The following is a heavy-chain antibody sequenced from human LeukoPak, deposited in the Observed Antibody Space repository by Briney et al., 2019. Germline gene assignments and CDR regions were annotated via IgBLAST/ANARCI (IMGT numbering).Heavy chain of an antibody. V-gene: IGHV3-30*02. CDR3: ARRLASYVVDH. D-gene: IGHD2-21*01. Sequence: GGSLRLSCGASGFTFRNFGMHWVRHAPGKGLEWVAFIRYDGSEKYYGDSVKGRFTIFRDNSKKTLSLQMSSLRVEDTAVYFCARRLASYVVDHWGQGTLVTVSS. J-gene: IGHJ4*02. CDR2: IRYDGSEK. CDR1: GFTFRNFG.